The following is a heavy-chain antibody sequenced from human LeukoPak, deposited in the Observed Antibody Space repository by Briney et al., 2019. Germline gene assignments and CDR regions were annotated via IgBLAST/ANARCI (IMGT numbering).Heavy chain of an antibody. CDR3: AREVWYDILTGYYFDY. CDR2: IYYSGST. Sequence: SETLSLTCTVSGGSTSSSNYYWGWIRQPPGKGLEWIGSIYYSGSTYYNPSLKSRVTISVDTSKNQFSLKLRSVTAADTAVYYCAREVWYDILTGYYFDYWGQGTLVTVSS. CDR1: GGSTSSSNYY. V-gene: IGHV4-39*07. J-gene: IGHJ4*02. D-gene: IGHD3-9*01.